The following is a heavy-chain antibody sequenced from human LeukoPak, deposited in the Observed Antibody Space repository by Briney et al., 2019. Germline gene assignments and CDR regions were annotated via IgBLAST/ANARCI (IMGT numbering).Heavy chain of an antibody. J-gene: IGHJ4*02. V-gene: IGHV3-23*01. CDR2: ISDSGRST. Sequence: PGGSLRLSCAASGFTFSSYAVTWVRQAPGKGLEWVSAISDSGRSTYYADSVKGRFTISRDISKSTLYLQMNSLRAEDTALYYCAKGQKWELPLDFWGQGTLVTVSS. D-gene: IGHD1-26*01. CDR1: GFTFSSYA. CDR3: AKGQKWELPLDF.